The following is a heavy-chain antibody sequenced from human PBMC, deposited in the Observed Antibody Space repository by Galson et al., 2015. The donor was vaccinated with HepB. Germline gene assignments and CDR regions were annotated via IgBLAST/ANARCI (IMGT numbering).Heavy chain of an antibody. J-gene: IGHJ5*02. Sequence: SCKASGYTFASYYMHWVRQAPGQGLEWMGIINASGGSTSYAQKFQGRVTMTRDTSTSTVYMELSSLRSEDTAVYYCAAGDPNWFDPWGQGTLVTVSS. CDR1: GYTFASYY. CDR3: AAGDPNWFDP. V-gene: IGHV1-46*01. D-gene: IGHD3-10*01. CDR2: INASGGST.